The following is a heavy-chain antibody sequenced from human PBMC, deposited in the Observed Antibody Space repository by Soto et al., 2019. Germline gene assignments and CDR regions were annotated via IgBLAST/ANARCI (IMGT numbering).Heavy chain of an antibody. Sequence: QLQLQESGSGLVKPSQTLSLTCTVSGGSITIGGYCWSWIRQPPGQGLEWIGYICHSGNTYYNPSLKSRVTTSLDRSKNQFSLNLSSVTAXXTXXXXXXXXXXXXXXXXXPWGQGTLVTVSS. CDR2: ICHSGNT. V-gene: IGHV4-30-2*01. CDR3: XXXXXXXXXXXXP. CDR1: GGSITIGGYC. J-gene: IGHJ5*02.